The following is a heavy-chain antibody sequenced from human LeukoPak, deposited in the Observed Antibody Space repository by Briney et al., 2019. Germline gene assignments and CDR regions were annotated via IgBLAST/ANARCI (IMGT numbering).Heavy chain of an antibody. Sequence: GGSLRLSCAASRFTFSSYSMNWVRQAPRKGLEWVSSISSSSSYIYYADSVKGRFTISRDNAKNPLYLQMNSLRAEDTAVYYCARDTYYYGTGFDYWGQGALVTVSS. CDR2: ISSSSSYI. CDR1: RFTFSSYS. CDR3: ARDTYYYGTGFDY. D-gene: IGHD3-10*01. J-gene: IGHJ4*02. V-gene: IGHV3-21*01.